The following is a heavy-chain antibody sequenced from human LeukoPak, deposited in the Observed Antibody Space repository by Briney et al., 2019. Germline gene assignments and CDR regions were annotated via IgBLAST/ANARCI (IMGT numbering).Heavy chain of an antibody. CDR1: GFTFSSYG. CDR3: AKEARRIVVAYAFDI. CDR2: ISYDGSNK. D-gene: IGHD3-22*01. Sequence: GGSLRLSCAASGFTFSSYGMHWVRQAPGKGLEWVAVISYDGSNKYYADSVKGRFTISRDNSKNTLYLQMNSLRAEDTAVYYCAKEARRIVVAYAFDIWGQGTMVTVSS. V-gene: IGHV3-30*18. J-gene: IGHJ3*02.